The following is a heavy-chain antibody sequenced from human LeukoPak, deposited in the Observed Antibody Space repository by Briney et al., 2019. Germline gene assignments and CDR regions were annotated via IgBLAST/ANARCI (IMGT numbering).Heavy chain of an antibody. CDR3: ARVRDYYYDNCGYYDY. V-gene: IGHV4-59*01. CDR2: IYYSGNT. D-gene: IGHD3-22*01. J-gene: IGHJ4*02. CDR1: GGSIGGYF. Sequence: SSETLSLTCTVSGGSIGGYFWTWIRQAPGKGLEWIGHIYYSGNTNYDPSLKNRVSISVDTSKNQISLKLTSVTSADTAKYHCARVRDYYYDNCGYYDYWGQGTLVTVSS.